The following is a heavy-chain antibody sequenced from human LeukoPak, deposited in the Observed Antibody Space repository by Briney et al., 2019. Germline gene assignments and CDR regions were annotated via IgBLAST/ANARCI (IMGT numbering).Heavy chain of an antibody. D-gene: IGHD4-17*01. Sequence: ASVKVTFKASGYTFTGYYMHWVRRAPAQGLEWMGWINPNSGGTNYAQKFPGRVTMTRDTSISTAYMELSRLRSDDTAVYYCARDVRYGGYRGEWFDPWGQGTLVTVSS. J-gene: IGHJ5*02. CDR3: ARDVRYGGYRGEWFDP. V-gene: IGHV1-2*02. CDR1: GYTFTGYY. CDR2: INPNSGGT.